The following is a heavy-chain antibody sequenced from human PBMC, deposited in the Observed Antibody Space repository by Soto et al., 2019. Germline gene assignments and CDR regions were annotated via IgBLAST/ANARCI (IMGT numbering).Heavy chain of an antibody. CDR2: INTDGSTT. Sequence: EVQLVESGGGLVQPGGSLRLSCAASGFTFSNYWMHWVRQAPGKGPVWVSRINTDGSTTTYADSVKGRFTISRDNAKNTLYLQTNSLGAEATAVYYCARDLGGYASHWGQGTLVTVSS. CDR3: ARDLGGYASH. J-gene: IGHJ4*02. CDR1: GFTFSNYW. D-gene: IGHD3-16*01. V-gene: IGHV3-74*03.